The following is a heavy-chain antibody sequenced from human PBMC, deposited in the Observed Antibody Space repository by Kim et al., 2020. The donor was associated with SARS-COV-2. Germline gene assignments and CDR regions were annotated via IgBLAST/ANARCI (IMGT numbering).Heavy chain of an antibody. J-gene: IGHJ6*02. CDR3: AREGSRPWFGEFASGYYYYGMDV. D-gene: IGHD3-10*01. Sequence: SETLSLTCAVYGGSFSGYYWSWIRQPPGKGLEWIGEINHSGSTNYNPSLKSRVTISVDTSKNQFSLKLSSVTAADTAVYYCAREGSRPWFGEFASGYYYYGMDVWGQGTTVTVSS. CDR2: INHSGST. V-gene: IGHV4-34*01. CDR1: GGSFSGYY.